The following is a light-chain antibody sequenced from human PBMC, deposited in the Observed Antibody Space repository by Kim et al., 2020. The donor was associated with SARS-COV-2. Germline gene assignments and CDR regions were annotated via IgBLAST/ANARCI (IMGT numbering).Light chain of an antibody. J-gene: IGLJ2*01. CDR3: NSRDSSGNPV. V-gene: IGLV3-19*01. CDR2: GYN. CDR1: SLRSYY. Sequence: SSELTQDPAVSVALGQTVRVTCQGDSLRSYYASWYQQKPGQAPVLVIYGYNNRPSGIPDRFSGSSSGNTASLTISGAQAEDEADYYCNSRDSSGNPVFGGGTKLTVL.